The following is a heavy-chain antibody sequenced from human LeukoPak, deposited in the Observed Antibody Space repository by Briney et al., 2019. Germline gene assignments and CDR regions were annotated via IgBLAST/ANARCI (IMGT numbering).Heavy chain of an antibody. J-gene: IGHJ6*03. CDR1: GGSFSGYY. D-gene: IGHD3-10*01. CDR2: INHSGSI. CDR3: ARRMGRRFGERYYYYHYMDV. V-gene: IGHV4-34*01. Sequence: SETLSLTCAVFGGSFSGYYWIWIRQPPGKGLEWIGEINHSGSINYSSSLKSRVTISVDTSKNQFSLKVSSVTAADTAVYYCARRMGRRFGERYYYYHYMDVWGKGTTVTISS.